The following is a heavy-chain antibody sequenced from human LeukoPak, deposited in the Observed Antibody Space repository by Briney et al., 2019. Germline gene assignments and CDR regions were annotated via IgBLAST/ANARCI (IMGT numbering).Heavy chain of an antibody. CDR1: GGSISTYY. CDR3: AAYSSSSGAFDY. Sequence: PSETLSLTCTVSGGSISTYYWSWIRQPPGKGLEWIGYIHYTGSTNYNPSLKSQFTISVDTSKNQFSLRLISVTSADTAVYYCAAYSSSSGAFDYWGQGTLVTASS. J-gene: IGHJ4*02. D-gene: IGHD6-6*01. CDR2: IHYTGST. V-gene: IGHV4-59*01.